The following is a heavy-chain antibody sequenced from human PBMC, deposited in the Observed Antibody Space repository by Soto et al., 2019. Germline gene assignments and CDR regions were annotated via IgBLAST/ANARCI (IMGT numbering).Heavy chain of an antibody. Sequence: QVQLQESGPGLVKPSETLSLTCNVSGDSMSKYYWSWVRQPAGKGLEWIGRIWTSGSTNYNPSLKKRVTMSIDTYNKHFSLDLKSVTAADTAVYYCARTVGAAYYFDFWGQGVLVTVSS. J-gene: IGHJ4*02. CDR2: IWTSGST. CDR1: GDSMSKYY. CDR3: ARTVGAAYYFDF. V-gene: IGHV4-4*07. D-gene: IGHD3-16*01.